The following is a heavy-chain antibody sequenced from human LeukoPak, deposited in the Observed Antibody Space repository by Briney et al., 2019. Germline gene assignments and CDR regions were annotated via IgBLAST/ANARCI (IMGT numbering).Heavy chain of an antibody. CDR2: TNGTGGGA. CDR1: GFIYNNYA. D-gene: IGHD6-19*01. J-gene: IGHJ5*02. Sequence: GGSLRLSCPATGFIYNNYASRWVRQPHCKGLAGVSSTNGTGGGAFYADSVKGRFTISRDNSKNTLYLQMNSLRAEDTAVYYCAKDRTVSSGWYGEWFDPWGQGTLVTVSS. CDR3: AKDRTVSSGWYGEWFDP. V-gene: IGHV3-23*01.